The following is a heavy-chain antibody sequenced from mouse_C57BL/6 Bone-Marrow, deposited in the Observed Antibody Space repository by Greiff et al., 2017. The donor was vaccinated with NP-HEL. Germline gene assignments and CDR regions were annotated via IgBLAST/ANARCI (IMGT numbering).Heavy chain of an antibody. CDR3: TTGVKGDY. V-gene: IGHV14-4*01. D-gene: IGHD1-3*01. J-gene: IGHJ2*01. CDR1: GFNIKDDY. Sequence: EVKVVESGAELVRPGASVKLSCTASGFNIKDDYMHWVKQRPEQGLEWIGWIDPENGDTEYASKFQGKATITADTSSNTAYLQLSSLTSEDTAVYYCTTGVKGDYWGQGTTLTVSS. CDR2: IDPENGDT.